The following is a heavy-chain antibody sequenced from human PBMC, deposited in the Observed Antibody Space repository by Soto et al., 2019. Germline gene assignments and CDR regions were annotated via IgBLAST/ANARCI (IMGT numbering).Heavy chain of an antibody. V-gene: IGHV1-69*01. J-gene: IGHJ6*02. CDR2: IIPMLGIA. CDR3: ARDGDYYDSSGFQRDYHYYGMDV. D-gene: IGHD3-22*01. Sequence: QVQLVQSGAEVKKPGSSVKVSCQASGGSFSDYAISWVRQAPGQGVEWMGGIIPMLGIADNAQKFQGRVIITADEYTSTVYMELSSLRSEDTAVYYCARDGDYYDSSGFQRDYHYYGMDVWGQGTTVTVAS. CDR1: GGSFSDYA.